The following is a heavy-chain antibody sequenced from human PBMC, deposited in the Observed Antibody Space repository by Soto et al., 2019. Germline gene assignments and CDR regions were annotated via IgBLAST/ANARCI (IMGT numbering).Heavy chain of an antibody. Sequence: SETLSLTCTVSGGSISGYYWSWIRQPPGKGLEWIGYMYNTGSTVYNPSFKSRVTISVDTSKNQFSLKLNSVTAADTAVYYCARAKITGHFDSWGQGTLVTVSS. V-gene: IGHV4-59*01. D-gene: IGHD2-8*02. CDR2: MYNTGST. CDR3: ARAKITGHFDS. J-gene: IGHJ4*02. CDR1: GGSISGYY.